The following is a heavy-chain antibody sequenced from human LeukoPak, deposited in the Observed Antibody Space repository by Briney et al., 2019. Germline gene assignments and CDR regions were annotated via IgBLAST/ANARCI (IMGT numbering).Heavy chain of an antibody. V-gene: IGHV4-59*12. D-gene: IGHD6-13*01. CDR1: GGSISINY. Sequence: SETLSLTCTVSGGSISINYWSWIRQPPGKGLEWIGYIYYIGSANYNPSLKSRVTISLDTPKNQFSLKLSSVTAADTAVYYCARDRIAAAARAVYYYGMDVWGQGTTVTVSS. J-gene: IGHJ6*02. CDR3: ARDRIAAAARAVYYYGMDV. CDR2: IYYIGSA.